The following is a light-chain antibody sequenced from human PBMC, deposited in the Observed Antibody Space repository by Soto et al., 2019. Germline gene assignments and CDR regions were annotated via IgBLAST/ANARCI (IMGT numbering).Light chain of an antibody. CDR2: SDN. CDR1: SSNIGSNS. CDR3: AAWDDSLTGVV. V-gene: IGLV1-44*01. J-gene: IGLJ2*01. Sequence: QSVLTQPPSASGTPGQRVTISCSGSSSNIGSNSVNWYQQLPKTAPKLLIYSDNQRPSGVPDRFSGSKSGTSASLAINGLQCEDEADYYCAAWDDSLTGVVFGGGTKLTVL.